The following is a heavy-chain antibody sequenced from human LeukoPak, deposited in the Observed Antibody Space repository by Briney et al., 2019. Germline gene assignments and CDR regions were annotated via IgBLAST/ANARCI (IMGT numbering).Heavy chain of an antibody. D-gene: IGHD2-2*02. V-gene: IGHV1-2*02. J-gene: IGHJ4*02. CDR2: VYPNSGGT. Sequence: ASVKVSCKASGYTFTAYHVHWVRQAPGQGLGWMGWVYPNSGGTDSARKFQGRVTLTRDTSISTAYMELTRLTSDDTAVYYCARGTCSTSSCYTFDYWGQGTLVTVSS. CDR1: GYTFTAYH. CDR3: ARGTCSTSSCYTFDY.